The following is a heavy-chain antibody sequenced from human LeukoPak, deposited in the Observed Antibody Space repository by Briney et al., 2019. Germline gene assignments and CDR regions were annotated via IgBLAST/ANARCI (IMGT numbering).Heavy chain of an antibody. CDR3: ASLGGTYDS. CDR2: ISDRGST. J-gene: IGHJ4*02. V-gene: IGHV4-59*08. CDR1: GGSISSYY. Sequence: SETLSLTCTVSGGSISSYYWNWVRQPPGKGLEWIGYISDRGSTNYNPSLKSRVTISGDTSRNQVSLKMRFVTAADTAVYFCASLGGTYDSWGQGTLVTVSS. D-gene: IGHD1-26*01.